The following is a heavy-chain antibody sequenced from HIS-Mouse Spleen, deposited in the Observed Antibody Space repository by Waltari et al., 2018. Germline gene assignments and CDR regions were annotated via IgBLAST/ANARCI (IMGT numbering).Heavy chain of an antibody. CDR3: ARAYCSSTSCYDAFDI. D-gene: IGHD2-2*01. CDR1: GFTFSSYA. J-gene: IGHJ3*02. Sequence: QVQLVESGGGVVQPGRSLRLSCAASGFTFSSYAMHWVRQAPGKGLEWVAVISYDGSNKYYADSVKGRFTISRDNSKNTLYLQMNSLRAEDTAVYYCARAYCSSTSCYDAFDIWGQGTMVTVSS. V-gene: IGHV3-30*04. CDR2: ISYDGSNK.